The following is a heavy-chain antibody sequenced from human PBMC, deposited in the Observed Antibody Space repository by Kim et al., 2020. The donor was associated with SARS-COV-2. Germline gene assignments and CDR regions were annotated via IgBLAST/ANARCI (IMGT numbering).Heavy chain of an antibody. V-gene: IGHV3-33*01. D-gene: IGHD6-13*01. J-gene: IGHJ4*02. CDR3: ARDEWGPFSRSGYLFAD. CDR2: IWYDGGNK. Sequence: GGSLRLSCAASGFTFSSHGMHWVRQAPGKGLEWVAVIWYDGGNKYYADSVKGRFTISRQSQEHAVSANEQPESEDTAVYYCARDEWGPFSRSGYLFADWGQGTLVTVSA. CDR1: GFTFSSHG.